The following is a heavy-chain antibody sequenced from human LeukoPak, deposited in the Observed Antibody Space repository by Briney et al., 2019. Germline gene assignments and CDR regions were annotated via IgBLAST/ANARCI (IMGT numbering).Heavy chain of an antibody. CDR1: GGSISSSSYY. Sequence: PSETLSLTCTVSGGSISSSSYYWGWIRQPPGKGLEWIGSIYYSGSTYYNPSLKSRVTISVDTSKNQFSLKLSSVTAADTAVYYCARRTRAGYCSSTSCYDYYYMDVWGKGTTVTVSS. V-gene: IGHV4-39*01. J-gene: IGHJ6*03. CDR2: IYYSGST. CDR3: ARRTRAGYCSSTSCYDYYYMDV. D-gene: IGHD2-2*01.